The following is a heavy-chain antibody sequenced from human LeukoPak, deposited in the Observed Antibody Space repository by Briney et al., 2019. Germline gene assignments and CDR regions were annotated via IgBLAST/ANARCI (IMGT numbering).Heavy chain of an antibody. Sequence: ASVKVSCKSSGYTFSSYGLNWVRQAPGQGLEWVGWISPYNGDTNYAQKFQGRVTMTKNTSMSTAYMELSSLTSEDTAVYYCARGRESSKFTSRFQSFDWLSDSFDLWGQGTIVTGSS. J-gene: IGHJ3*01. V-gene: IGHV1-18*01. D-gene: IGHD3-9*01. CDR2: ISPYNGDT. CDR3: ARGRESSKFTSRFQSFDWLSDSFDL. CDR1: GYTFSSYG.